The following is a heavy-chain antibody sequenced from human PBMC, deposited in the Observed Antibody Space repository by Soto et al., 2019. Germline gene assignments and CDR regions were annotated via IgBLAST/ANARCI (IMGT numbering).Heavy chain of an antibody. CDR3: ARDPGGVDTAMDTLLDY. D-gene: IGHD5-18*01. CDR2: IIPIFGTA. Sequence: QVQLVQSGAEVKKPGSSVKVSCKASGGTFSSYAISWVRQAPGQGLGWMGGIIPIFGTANYAQKFQGRVTITADKSTSTAYMELSSLRSEDTAVYYCARDPGGVDTAMDTLLDYWGQGTLVTVSS. V-gene: IGHV1-69*06. CDR1: GGTFSSYA. J-gene: IGHJ4*02.